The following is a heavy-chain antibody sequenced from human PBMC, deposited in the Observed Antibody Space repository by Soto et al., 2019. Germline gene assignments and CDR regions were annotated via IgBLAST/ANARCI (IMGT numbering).Heavy chain of an antibody. V-gene: IGHV3-23*01. CDR2: ISGSGDST. D-gene: IGHD1-26*01. CDR1: GFTFSNYV. Sequence: EVQLLESGGGLVQPGESLRLSCAASGFTFSNYVMTWVRQAPGKGLQWVSSISGSGDSTFYADSVKGRFTMSRDNSKNTLILQINSLVAEDTAVYYCARAQGYSGNYFGELGYWGQGTLVTVSS. CDR3: ARAQGYSGNYFGELGY. J-gene: IGHJ4*02.